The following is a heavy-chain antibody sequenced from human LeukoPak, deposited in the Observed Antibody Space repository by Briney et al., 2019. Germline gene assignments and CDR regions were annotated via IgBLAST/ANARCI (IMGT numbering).Heavy chain of an antibody. V-gene: IGHV5-51*01. J-gene: IGHJ4*02. D-gene: IGHD5/OR15-5a*01. CDR1: GYSFSKYW. CDR3: ARRVWDDYYFDY. CDR2: IYPGDSDT. Sequence: GESLKISCKGSGYSFSKYWIAWVRQMPGKGLEWMGIIYPGDSDTRYSPSFEGHVTISADRSISTAYLQWSSLKATDTAMYYCARRVWDDYYFDYWGQGTVVTVSS.